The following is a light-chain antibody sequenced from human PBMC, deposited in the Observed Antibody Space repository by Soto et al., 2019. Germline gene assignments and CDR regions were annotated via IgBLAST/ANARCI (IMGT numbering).Light chain of an antibody. CDR1: QSVNRF. V-gene: IGKV3-20*01. CDR2: GAS. CDR3: HHYVGSPWA. J-gene: IGKJ1*01. Sequence: EIVLTQSPGTLSLSPGERATLYCRASQSVNRFLAWFQQKPGQVPRLLIYGASNRATGIPDRFSGSGSETDFTLTITRLEPEDFAVYYCHHYVGSPWAFGQGTKVENK.